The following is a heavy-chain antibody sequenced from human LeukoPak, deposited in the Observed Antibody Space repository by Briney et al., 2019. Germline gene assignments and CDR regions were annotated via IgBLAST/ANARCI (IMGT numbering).Heavy chain of an antibody. D-gene: IGHD5-18*01. CDR3: ARDLVDTAMGPLGYYYGMDV. J-gene: IGHJ6*02. Sequence: GGSLRLSCAASGFTFSSYSMNSVRQAPGKGLEWVSYASSSSITIYYADSVKGRFTISRDNAKNSLYLQMNSLRAEDTAVYYCARDLVDTAMGPLGYYYGMDVWSQGTTVTVSS. CDR1: GFTFSSYS. CDR2: ASSSSITI. V-gene: IGHV3-48*01.